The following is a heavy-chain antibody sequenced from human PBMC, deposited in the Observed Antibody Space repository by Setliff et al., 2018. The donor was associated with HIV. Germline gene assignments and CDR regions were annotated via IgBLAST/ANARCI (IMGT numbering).Heavy chain of an antibody. Sequence: GGSLRLSCTASGFTFRFFTMSWVRQAPGKGLEWVANIKQDGSEKYSVDSVKGRFTISRDNTKKSLYLQMNSLRAEDTAVYYCARDREDPYYSYGMDVWGQGTTVTVSS. V-gene: IGHV3-7*01. CDR3: ARDREDPYYSYGMDV. CDR2: IKQDGSEK. J-gene: IGHJ6*02. CDR1: GFTFRFFT.